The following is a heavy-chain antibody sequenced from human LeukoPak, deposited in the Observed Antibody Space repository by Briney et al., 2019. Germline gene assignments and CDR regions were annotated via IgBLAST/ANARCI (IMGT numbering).Heavy chain of an antibody. CDR2: IYYTGST. Sequence: SETLSLTCTVSGGSISDYYWSWIRQPRGKGLDLIGYIYYTGSTKYNPSLESRVTLSVDTSKNQFSLKLSSVTAADTAVYYCARRSYYDTRKYFDLWGRGTLVTVSS. CDR3: ARRSYYDTRKYFDL. CDR1: GGSISDYY. V-gene: IGHV4-59*01. J-gene: IGHJ2*01. D-gene: IGHD3-22*01.